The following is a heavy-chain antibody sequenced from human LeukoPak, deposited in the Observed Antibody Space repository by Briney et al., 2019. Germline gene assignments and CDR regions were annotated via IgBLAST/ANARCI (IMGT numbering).Heavy chain of an antibody. D-gene: IGHD2-2*01. CDR3: ARVEGVVPAAMYYYYYGMDV. J-gene: IGHJ6*02. Sequence: GGSLRLSCAASGFTFSSYWMHWVRQAPGKGLVWVSRINSDGSSTSYADSVKGRFTISRDNAKNTLYLQMNSLRAEDTAVYYCARVEGVVPAAMYYYYYGMDVWGQGTTVTVSS. CDR1: GFTFSSYW. V-gene: IGHV3-74*01. CDR2: INSDGSST.